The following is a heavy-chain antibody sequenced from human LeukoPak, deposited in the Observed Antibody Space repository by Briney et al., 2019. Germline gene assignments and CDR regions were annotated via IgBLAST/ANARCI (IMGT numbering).Heavy chain of an antibody. D-gene: IGHD3/OR15-3a*01. CDR3: AKGDWATGYFDY. Sequence: GGSLRLSCAVSGFTFSSYGMHWVRQAPGKGLEWVAFIRYDGSNKYYADSVKGRFIISRDNSKNTLYLQMNSLRAEDTAVYYCAKGDWATGYFDYWGQGTLVTVSS. CDR1: GFTFSSYG. J-gene: IGHJ4*02. V-gene: IGHV3-30*02. CDR2: IRYDGSNK.